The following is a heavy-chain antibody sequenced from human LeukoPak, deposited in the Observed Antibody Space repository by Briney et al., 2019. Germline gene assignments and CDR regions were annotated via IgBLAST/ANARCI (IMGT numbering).Heavy chain of an antibody. CDR2: INHSGST. CDR1: GGSFSGYY. Sequence: SETLSLTCAVYGGSFSGYYWSWIRQPPGKGLEWIGEINHSGSTNYNPPLKSRVTISVDTSKNQFSLKLSSVTAADTAVYYCARVDDILTGDAFDIWGQGTMVTVSS. J-gene: IGHJ3*02. CDR3: ARVDDILTGDAFDI. V-gene: IGHV4-34*01. D-gene: IGHD3-9*01.